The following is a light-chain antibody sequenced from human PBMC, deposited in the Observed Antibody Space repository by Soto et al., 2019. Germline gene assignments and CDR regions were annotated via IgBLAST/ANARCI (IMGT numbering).Light chain of an antibody. J-gene: IGKJ1*01. CDR3: QKYNFAPWT. Sequence: EIQMTQSPSTLSGSVGDRVTITCRASQTISSWLAWYQQKPGKAPKLLIYKASTLQSGVPSRFSGGGSGTEFTLTISSLQPEDVATYYCQKYNFAPWTFGHGTKV. CDR2: KAS. V-gene: IGKV1-5*03. CDR1: QTISSW.